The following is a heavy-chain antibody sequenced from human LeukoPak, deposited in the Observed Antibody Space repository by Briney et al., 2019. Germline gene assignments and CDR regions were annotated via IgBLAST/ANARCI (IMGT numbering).Heavy chain of an antibody. V-gene: IGHV3-30*04. CDR1: GFTFSSYA. CDR2: ISYDGSNK. CDR3: ARTYYYDSSGYYFYYFDY. D-gene: IGHD3-22*01. J-gene: IGHJ4*02. Sequence: PGGSLRLSCAASGFTFSSYAMHWVRQAPGKGLEWVAVISYDGSNKYYADSVKGRFTISRDNSKNTLYLQMNSLRAEDTAVYYCARTYYYDSSGYYFYYFDYWGQGTLVTVSS.